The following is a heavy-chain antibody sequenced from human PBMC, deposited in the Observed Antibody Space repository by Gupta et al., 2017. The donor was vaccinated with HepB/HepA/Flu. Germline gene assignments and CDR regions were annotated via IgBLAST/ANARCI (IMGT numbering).Heavy chain of an antibody. D-gene: IGHD4-23*01. V-gene: IGHV4-34*01. J-gene: IGHJ4*02. CDR3: ARVRYGGRVDY. CDR1: GGSFSGYY. Sequence: QVQLQQWGAGLLKPSETLSLTCAVYGGSFSGYYWSWIRQPPGKGLEWIGEINHSGSTNYNPSLKSRVTISVDTSKNQFSLKLSSVTAADTAVYYCARVRYGGRVDYWGQGTLVTVSS. CDR2: INHSGST.